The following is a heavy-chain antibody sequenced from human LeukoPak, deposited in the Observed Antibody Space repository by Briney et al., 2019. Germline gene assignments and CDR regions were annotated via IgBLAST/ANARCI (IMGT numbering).Heavy chain of an antibody. D-gene: IGHD3-10*01. CDR3: AREGGFYYGSGSSNDF. J-gene: IGHJ4*02. CDR1: GFTFSSYW. CDR2: IKQDGTEK. Sequence: GGSLRLSCAASGFTFSSYWMTWVRQAPGKGLEWVANIKQDGTEKYYVDSVKGRFTMSRDNAKNSLYLLMNSLRAEDTAVYYCAREGGFYYGSGSSNDFWGQGTLVTVSS. V-gene: IGHV3-7*01.